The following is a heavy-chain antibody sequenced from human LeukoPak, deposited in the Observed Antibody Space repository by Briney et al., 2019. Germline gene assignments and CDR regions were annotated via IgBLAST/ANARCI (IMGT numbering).Heavy chain of an antibody. CDR1: GFTFISYA. CDR3: AKEYNWNYGYFFDY. Sequence: GRSLRLSCAASGFTFISYAMSWVRQAPGKGLEWVSAISGSGGSTYYADSVKGRFTISRDNSKNTLYLQMNSLRAEDTAVYYCAKEYNWNYGYFFDYWGQGTLVTVSS. D-gene: IGHD1-7*01. J-gene: IGHJ4*02. CDR2: ISGSGGST. V-gene: IGHV3-23*01.